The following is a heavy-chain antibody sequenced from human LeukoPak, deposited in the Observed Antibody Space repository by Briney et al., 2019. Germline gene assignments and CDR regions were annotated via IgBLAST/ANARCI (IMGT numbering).Heavy chain of an antibody. J-gene: IGHJ4*02. D-gene: IGHD2-15*01. Sequence: GGSLRLSCAASGFAFSSYWMNWARQAPGKGLEWVSAISNNGGYTYYADSVQGRFTISRDNSKSTLCLQMNSLRAEDTAVYYCAKQLGYCSDGSCYFPYWGQGTLVTVSS. CDR3: AKQLGYCSDGSCYFPY. CDR2: ISNNGGYT. V-gene: IGHV3-23*01. CDR1: GFAFSSYW.